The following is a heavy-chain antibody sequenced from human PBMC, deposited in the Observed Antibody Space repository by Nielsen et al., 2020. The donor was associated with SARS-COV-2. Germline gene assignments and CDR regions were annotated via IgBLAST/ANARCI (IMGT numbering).Heavy chain of an antibody. CDR3: ARGDIVATTGPYYYYGMDV. Sequence: GESLKISCAASGFTFSSYDMHWVRQAPGKGLEWVSAIGTAGDTYYPGSVKGRFTISRENAKNSLYLQMNSLRAGDTAVYYCARGDIVATTGPYYYYGMDVWGQGTTVTVSS. J-gene: IGHJ6*02. D-gene: IGHD5-12*01. CDR1: GFTFSSYD. V-gene: IGHV3-13*01. CDR2: IGTAGDT.